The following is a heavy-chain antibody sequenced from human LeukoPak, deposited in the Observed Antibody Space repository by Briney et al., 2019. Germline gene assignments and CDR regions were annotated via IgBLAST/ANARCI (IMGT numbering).Heavy chain of an antibody. Sequence: PGRSLRLSCAASGFTFSSYAMHWVRQAPGKGLEWVAVISYDGSNKYYADSVKGRFTISRDNSKNTLYLQMNSLRAEDTAVYYCASAGVVVNDAFDIWGQGTMVTVSS. V-gene: IGHV3-30-3*01. J-gene: IGHJ3*02. CDR2: ISYDGSNK. CDR3: ASAGVVVNDAFDI. D-gene: IGHD3-22*01. CDR1: GFTFSSYA.